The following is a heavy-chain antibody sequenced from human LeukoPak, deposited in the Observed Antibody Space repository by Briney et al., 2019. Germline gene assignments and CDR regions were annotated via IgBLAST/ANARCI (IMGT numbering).Heavy chain of an antibody. Sequence: GGSLRLSCAASGFTFNTYAMSWVRQAPGKGLEWVVNINERGNEKNYVDSVKGRLTVSRDNAQDSLYLQMNSLRVEDTAVYYCARHPNSNWDYWGQGTLVTVSS. CDR2: INERGNEK. J-gene: IGHJ4*02. CDR1: GFTFNTYA. CDR3: ARHPNSNWDY. V-gene: IGHV3-7*03. D-gene: IGHD6-13*01.